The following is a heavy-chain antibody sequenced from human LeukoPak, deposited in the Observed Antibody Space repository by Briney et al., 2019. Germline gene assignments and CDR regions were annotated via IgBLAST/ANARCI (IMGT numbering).Heavy chain of an antibody. CDR3: ARDPALTSNWFDP. J-gene: IGHJ5*02. D-gene: IGHD2-21*02. Sequence: SETLSLTCGVSGYSISSGHYWAWIRQPPGKGLEWIASIYNSGTTYSNPSLQSRISLSVDTSKNQFSLNLTSVTAADTAVYYCARDPALTSNWFDPWGQGILVTVSS. V-gene: IGHV4-38-2*02. CDR2: IYNSGTT. CDR1: GYSISSGHY.